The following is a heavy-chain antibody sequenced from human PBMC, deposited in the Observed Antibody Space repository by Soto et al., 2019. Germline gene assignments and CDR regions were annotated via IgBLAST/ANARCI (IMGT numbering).Heavy chain of an antibody. CDR2: INPNSGGT. V-gene: IGHV1-2*02. J-gene: IGHJ3*02. D-gene: IGHD1-7*01. CDR3: ARVSELELLSAFDI. Sequence: VASVKVSCKASGYTFTGYYMHWVRQAPGQGLEWMGWINPNSGGTNYAQKFQGRVTMTRDTSISTAYMELSRLRSDDTAVYYCARVSELELLSAFDIWGQGTMVTVSS. CDR1: GYTFTGYY.